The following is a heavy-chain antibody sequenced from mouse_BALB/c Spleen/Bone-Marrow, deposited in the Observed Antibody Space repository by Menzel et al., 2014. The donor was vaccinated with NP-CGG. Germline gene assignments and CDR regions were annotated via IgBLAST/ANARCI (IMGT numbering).Heavy chain of an antibody. V-gene: IGHV1-14*01. CDR3: ARRWLPYAMDY. CDR1: GYTFTSYI. Sequence: VQLKQSGPELVKPGASVKTSCKASGYTFTSYIMHWVKQKPGQGLEWIGYINPYNDGTKYNEKFKGKATLTSDKSSSTAYMELSSLTSEDSAVYYCARRWLPYAMDYWGQGTSVTVSS. D-gene: IGHD2-3*01. CDR2: INPYNDGT. J-gene: IGHJ4*01.